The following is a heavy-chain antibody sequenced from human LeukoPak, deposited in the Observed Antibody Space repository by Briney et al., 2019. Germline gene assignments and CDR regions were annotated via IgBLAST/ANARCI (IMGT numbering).Heavy chain of an antibody. D-gene: IGHD3-22*01. J-gene: IGHJ3*02. CDR2: TRDKARVYTP. Sequence: GGSLRLSCAASGVTLSDHHMDWVRQAPGKGVEWVGRTRDKARVYTPEYPPPVKGRFTISRDDSKPLVYLHMNSLRTEDTAVYFCARDGAEGDNSAFDMWGQGTVVTVSS. V-gene: IGHV3-72*01. CDR3: ARDGAEGDNSAFDM. CDR1: GVTLSDHH.